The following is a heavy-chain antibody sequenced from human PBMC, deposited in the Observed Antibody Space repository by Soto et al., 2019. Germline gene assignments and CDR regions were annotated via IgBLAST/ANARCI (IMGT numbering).Heavy chain of an antibody. CDR3: AHTDLGYCSSTSCYNDWYFDL. J-gene: IGHJ2*01. CDR1: GFSLSTSGVG. Sequence: QITLKESGPTLVKPTQTLTLTCTFSGFSLSTSGVGVGWIRQPPGKDLEWLALIYWDDDKRYSPSLKSRLTITKDTSKNQVVLTMTNMDPVDTATYYCAHTDLGYCSSTSCYNDWYFDLWGRGTLVTVSS. V-gene: IGHV2-5*02. D-gene: IGHD2-2*02. CDR2: IYWDDDK.